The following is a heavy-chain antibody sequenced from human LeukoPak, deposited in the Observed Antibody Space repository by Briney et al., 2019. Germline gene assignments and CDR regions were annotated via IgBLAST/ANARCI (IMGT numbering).Heavy chain of an antibody. CDR1: GFSFSSYS. Sequence: GGSLRLSCAASGFSFSSYSLHWVRQAPGKGLEWVAYISSSSSTINYADSVKGRFTISRDNAKNSLYLQMNSLRTEDTAVYYCAREGPDYWGQGTLVTVSS. V-gene: IGHV3-48*01. CDR2: ISSSSSTI. CDR3: AREGPDY. J-gene: IGHJ4*02.